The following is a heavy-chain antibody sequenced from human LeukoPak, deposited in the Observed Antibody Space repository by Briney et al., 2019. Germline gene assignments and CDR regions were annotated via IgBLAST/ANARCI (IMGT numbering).Heavy chain of an antibody. CDR3: ARDGRGYCTGGSCYPNHWFDP. CDR1: GGSISSSSYY. D-gene: IGHD2-15*01. CDR2: IFYSGST. V-gene: IGHV4-39*07. J-gene: IGHJ5*02. Sequence: PPETLSLTCTVPGGSISSSSYYWGWIRQPPGKGLEWIATIFYSGSTYYNPSLKSRVTISVDTSKNQFSLNLSSVTAADTAVYYCARDGRGYCTGGSCYPNHWFDPWGQGTLVTVSS.